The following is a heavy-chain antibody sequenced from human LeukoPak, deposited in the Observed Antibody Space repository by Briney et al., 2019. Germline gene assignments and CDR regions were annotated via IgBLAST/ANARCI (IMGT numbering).Heavy chain of an antibody. J-gene: IGHJ4*02. CDR3: ALSEGCSSTSCYTAPFDY. V-gene: IGHV3-7*01. CDR2: IKQDGSEK. CDR1: GFTFSSYW. D-gene: IGHD2-2*02. Sequence: GGSLRLSCAASGFTFSSYWMSWVRQAPGKGLEWVANIKQDGSEKYYVDSVKGRFTISRDNAKNSLYLQMNSLRAEDTAVYYRALSEGCSSTSCYTAPFDYWGQGTLVTVSS.